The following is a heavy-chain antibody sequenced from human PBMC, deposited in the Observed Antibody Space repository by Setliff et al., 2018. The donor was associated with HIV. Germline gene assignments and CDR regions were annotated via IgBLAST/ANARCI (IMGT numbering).Heavy chain of an antibody. J-gene: IGHJ4*02. CDR3: AAASSWDPLLDY. Sequence: SETLSLTCAVYGGSFSGYYWSWIRQPPGKGLEWIWEINQSGSTNYNPSLKSRVTISVDTSMDQFSLKLNSVTAADTAVYYCAAASSWDPLLDYWGQGTLVTVCS. V-gene: IGHV4-34*01. CDR2: INQSGST. CDR1: GGSFSGYY. D-gene: IGHD6-13*01.